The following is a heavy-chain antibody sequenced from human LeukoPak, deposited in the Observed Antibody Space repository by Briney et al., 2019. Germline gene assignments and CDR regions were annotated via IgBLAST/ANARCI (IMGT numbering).Heavy chain of an antibody. CDR1: GFTFSNYA. CDR2: ISGSSGGT. V-gene: IGHV3-23*01. D-gene: IGHD3-10*01. J-gene: IGHJ4*02. CDR3: AKDYYGSGSYYFDY. Sequence: GGSLRLSCAASGFTFSNYAMSWVCQAPGKGLEWVSGISGSSGGTYYADSVKGRFTISRDNSKNTLYLQMNSLRAEDTAVYYCAKDYYGSGSYYFDYWGQGTLVTVSS.